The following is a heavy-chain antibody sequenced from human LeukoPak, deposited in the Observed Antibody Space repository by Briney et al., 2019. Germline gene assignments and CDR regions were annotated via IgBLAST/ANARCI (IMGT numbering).Heavy chain of an antibody. Sequence: PGGSLRLSCAASGFTFSSYAMSWVRQAPGKGLEWIGRISTSGSTNYNPSLKSRVTMSVDTSKNQFSLKLTSVTAADTAVYYCATVTDPRYNYFDPWGQGTLVTVSS. CDR1: GFTFSSYA. D-gene: IGHD2-21*02. CDR3: ATVTDPRYNYFDP. V-gene: IGHV4-4*07. CDR2: ISTSGST. J-gene: IGHJ5*02.